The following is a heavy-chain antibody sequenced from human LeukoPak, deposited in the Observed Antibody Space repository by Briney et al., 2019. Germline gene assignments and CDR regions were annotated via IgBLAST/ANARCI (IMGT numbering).Heavy chain of an antibody. CDR2: IYGGGNI. V-gene: IGHV3-53*01. J-gene: IGHJ4*02. Sequence: GGSLRLSCAASGFTFSSSAMSWVRQAPGKGLEWVSVIYGGGNIYYADSVKGRFTISRDNSKNTLYLQMNSLRAEDTAVYYCARGAGYNYPYYFDYWGQGTLVTVSS. CDR3: ARGAGYNYPYYFDY. D-gene: IGHD5-24*01. CDR1: GFTFSSSA.